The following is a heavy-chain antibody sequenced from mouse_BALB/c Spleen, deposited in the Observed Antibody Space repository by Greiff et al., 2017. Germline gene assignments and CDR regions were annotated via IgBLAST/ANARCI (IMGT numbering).Heavy chain of an antibody. Sequence: EVQRVESGPELEKPGASVKISCKASGYSFTGYNMNWVKQSNGKSLEWIGNIDPYYGGTSYNQKFKGKATLTVDKSSSTAYMQLKSLTSEDSAVYYCARDYGSSDYFDYWGQGTTLTVSS. CDR1: GYSFTGYN. CDR3: ARDYGSSDYFDY. J-gene: IGHJ2*01. CDR2: IDPYYGGT. V-gene: IGHV1-39*01. D-gene: IGHD1-1*01.